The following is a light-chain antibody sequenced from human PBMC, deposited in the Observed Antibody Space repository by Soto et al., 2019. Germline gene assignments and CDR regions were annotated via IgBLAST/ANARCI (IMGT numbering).Light chain of an antibody. V-gene: IGKV1-33*01. CDR1: QDISNY. J-gene: IGKJ1*01. Sequence: DIQMTQSPSSLSASVGDRVTIPCQASQDISNYLNWYPTKPGKAPKILIYDASNLETGVPSRFSGSGGGTDFNLTISSLQTEDLATYYCQQRYSPPWTFCRGTKVDIK. CDR2: DAS. CDR3: QQRYSPPWT.